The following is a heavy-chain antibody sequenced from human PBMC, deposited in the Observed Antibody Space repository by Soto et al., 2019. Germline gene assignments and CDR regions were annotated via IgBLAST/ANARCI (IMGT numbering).Heavy chain of an antibody. Sequence: PSETLSLTCTVSGGSISSGDYYWSWIRQPPGKGLEWIGYIYYSGSTYYNPSLKSRVTISVDTSKNQFSLKLSSVTAADTAVYYCATLATPYSSSSWYYFDYWGQGTLVTVSS. J-gene: IGHJ4*02. CDR1: GGSISSGDYY. V-gene: IGHV4-30-4*02. D-gene: IGHD6-6*01. CDR2: IYYSGST. CDR3: ATLATPYSSSSWYYFDY.